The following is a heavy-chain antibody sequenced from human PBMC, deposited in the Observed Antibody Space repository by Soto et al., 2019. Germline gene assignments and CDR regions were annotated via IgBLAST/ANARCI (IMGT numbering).Heavy chain of an antibody. CDR3: ARDGYNYKYRYGMDV. V-gene: IGHV5-51*01. CDR2: IYPGDSAT. CDR1: GYNFATYW. D-gene: IGHD5-12*01. Sequence: PGESLKISCKGSGYNFATYWIAWVRQMPGKGLEWMGIIYPGDSATRYGPSFQGQVTISAGESSSTAFLQWSSLKASDTAIYYCARDGYNYKYRYGMDVWGQGTTVTVSS. J-gene: IGHJ6*02.